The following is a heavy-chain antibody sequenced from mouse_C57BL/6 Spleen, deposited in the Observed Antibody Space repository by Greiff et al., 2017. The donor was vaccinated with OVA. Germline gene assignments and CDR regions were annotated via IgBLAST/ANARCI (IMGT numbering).Heavy chain of an antibody. CDR2: ISYDGSN. CDR3: ARDTDYGSSYYFDY. J-gene: IGHJ2*01. D-gene: IGHD1-1*01. Sequence: ESGPGLVKPSQSLSLTCSVTGYSITSGYYWNWIRQFPGNKLEWMGYISYDGSNNYNPSLKNRISITRDTSKNQFFLKLNSVTTEDTATYYCARDTDYGSSYYFDYWGQGTTLTVSS. CDR1: GYSITSGYY. V-gene: IGHV3-6*01.